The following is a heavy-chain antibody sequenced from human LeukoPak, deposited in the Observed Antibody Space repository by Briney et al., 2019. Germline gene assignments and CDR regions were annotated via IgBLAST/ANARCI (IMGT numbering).Heavy chain of an antibody. CDR1: GYTLTELS. D-gene: IGHD3-22*01. Sequence: ASVTVSFKVSGYTLTELSMHWVRQAPGKGLEWMGGFDPEDGETIYAQKFQGRVTMTEDTSTDTAYMELSSLRSEDKAVYYCATASQINSSGYYADYWGQGTLVTVSS. CDR2: FDPEDGET. J-gene: IGHJ4*02. V-gene: IGHV1-24*01. CDR3: ATASQINSSGYYADY.